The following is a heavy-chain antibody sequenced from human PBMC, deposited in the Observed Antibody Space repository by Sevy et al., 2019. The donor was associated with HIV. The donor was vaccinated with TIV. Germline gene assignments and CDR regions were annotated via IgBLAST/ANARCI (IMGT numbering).Heavy chain of an antibody. CDR3: ARQYYYDTSGYYAGGMDV. Sequence: GGSLRLSCVVSGFTFSSYSMTWVRQAPGKGLEWVSSISSSSAYIHYADSLKGRFTISGDNAKNSVYLQMNSLRAEDTAVYYCARQYYYDTSGYYAGGMDVWGQGTTVTVSS. D-gene: IGHD3-22*01. CDR2: ISSSSAYI. V-gene: IGHV3-21*01. CDR1: GFTFSSYS. J-gene: IGHJ6*02.